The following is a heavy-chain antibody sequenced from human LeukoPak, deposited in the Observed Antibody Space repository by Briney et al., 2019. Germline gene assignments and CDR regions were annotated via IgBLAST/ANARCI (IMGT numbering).Heavy chain of an antibody. CDR1: GFTFSSYW. J-gene: IGHJ4*02. V-gene: IGHV3-21*01. Sequence: PGGSLRLSCAASGFTFSSYWMSWVRQAPGKGLEWVSSISSLSSYIYYADSLRGRFTISRDNAKNSLYLQMNSLRAEDTAVYYCARGGPRDGYDYWGQGTLVTVSS. CDR3: ARGGPRDGYDY. D-gene: IGHD5-18*01. CDR2: ISSLSSYI.